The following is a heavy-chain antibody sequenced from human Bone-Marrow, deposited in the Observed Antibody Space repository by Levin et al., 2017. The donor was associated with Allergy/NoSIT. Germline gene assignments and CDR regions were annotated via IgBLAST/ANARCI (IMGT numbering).Heavy chain of an antibody. CDR3: ARDLRPYCSGGSCYSDY. D-gene: IGHD2-15*01. CDR2: ISSSSSYI. J-gene: IGHJ4*02. CDR1: GFTFSSYS. V-gene: IGHV3-21*01. Sequence: GGSLRLSCAASGFTFSSYSMNWVRQAPGKGLEWVSSISSSSSYIYYADSVKGRFTISRDNAKNSLYLQMNSLRAEDTAVYYCARDLRPYCSGGSCYSDYWGQGTLVTVSS.